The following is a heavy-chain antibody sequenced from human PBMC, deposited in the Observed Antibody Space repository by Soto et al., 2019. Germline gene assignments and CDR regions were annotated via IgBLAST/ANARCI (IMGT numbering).Heavy chain of an antibody. CDR2: ISLYSDGT. CDR3: ARVVPGAEAWFGP. D-gene: IGHD2-2*01. V-gene: IGHV1-18*01. Sequence: ASVKVSCKASGYTFTSYGITWVRQAPGQPLEWLGWISLYSDGTNYAQKFQGRVSMTTDTSTTTAYMELRSLRSDDTAVYYCARVVPGAEAWFGPWGQGTLVTVSS. CDR1: GYTFTSYG. J-gene: IGHJ5*02.